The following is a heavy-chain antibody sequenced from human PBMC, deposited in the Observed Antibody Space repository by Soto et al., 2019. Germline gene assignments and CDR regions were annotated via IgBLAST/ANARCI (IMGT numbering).Heavy chain of an antibody. CDR1: GFTFSSYW. D-gene: IGHD3-16*01. J-gene: IGHJ6*02. CDR3: ARDNREPFGNPDDDYYYYYGMDV. V-gene: IGHV3-7*03. Sequence: QPGGSLRLSCAASGFTFSSYWMSWVRQAPGKGLEWVANIKQDGSEKYYVDSVKGRFTISRDNAKNSLYLQMNSLRAEDTAVYYCARDNREPFGNPDDDYYYYYGMDVWGQGTTVTVSS. CDR2: IKQDGSEK.